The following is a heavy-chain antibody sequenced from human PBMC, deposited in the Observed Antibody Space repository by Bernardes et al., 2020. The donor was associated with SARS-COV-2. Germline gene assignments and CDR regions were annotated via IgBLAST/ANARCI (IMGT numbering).Heavy chain of an antibody. D-gene: IGHD2-2*02. CDR2: ISGSGCST. Sequence: LRISRAASAFTFSSSAMSWVRQAPVNGLEWFSAISGSGCSTYYADSEKGWFTTDRDSSKNTLYLQMNSLRAEDTAVYYCAKDSLVRRPAAILGAEYYYGMDVWGQVTTVTVSS. CDR3: AKDSLVRRPAAILGAEYYYGMDV. V-gene: IGHV3-23*01. CDR1: AFTFSSSA. J-gene: IGHJ6*02.